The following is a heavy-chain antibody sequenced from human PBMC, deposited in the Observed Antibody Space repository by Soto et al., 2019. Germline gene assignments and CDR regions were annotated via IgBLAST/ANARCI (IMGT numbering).Heavy chain of an antibody. CDR3: ARDRSRIAAAGPTLFDY. CDR2: IYHSGST. J-gene: IGHJ4*02. V-gene: IGHV4-4*02. D-gene: IGHD6-13*01. CDR1: GGSISSSNL. Sequence: SETLSLTCAVSGGSISSSNLWSWVRQPPGKGLEWIGEIYHSGSTNYNPSLKSRVTISVDKSKNQFSLKLSSVTAADTAVYYCARDRSRIAAAGPTLFDYWGQGTLVTVSS.